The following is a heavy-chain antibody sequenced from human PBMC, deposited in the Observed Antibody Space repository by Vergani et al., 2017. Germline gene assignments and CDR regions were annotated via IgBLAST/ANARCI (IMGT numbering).Heavy chain of an antibody. V-gene: IGHV4-39*01. Sequence: QLQLQESGPGLVKPSETLSLTCTVSGGSISSSSYYWGWIRQPPGKGLEWIGSIYYSGSTYYNPSLKSRVTISVDTSKNQFSLKLSSVTAADTAVYYCARHLRRAHSDNYARRRGFDYWGQGTLVTVSS. CDR1: GGSISSSSYY. D-gene: IGHD4-11*01. J-gene: IGHJ4*02. CDR2: IYYSGST. CDR3: ARHLRRAHSDNYARRRGFDY.